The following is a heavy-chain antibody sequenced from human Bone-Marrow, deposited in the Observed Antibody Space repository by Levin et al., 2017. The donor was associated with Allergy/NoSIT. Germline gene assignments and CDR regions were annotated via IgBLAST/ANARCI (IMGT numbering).Heavy chain of an antibody. CDR2: IYYSGST. V-gene: IGHV4-59*01. CDR1: GGSISSYY. CDR3: ARVPGYCSGGSCYTRAYYYYGMDV. J-gene: IGHJ6*02. D-gene: IGHD2-15*01. Sequence: SQTLSLTCTVSGGSISSYYWSWIRQPPGKGLEWIGYIYYSGSTNYNPSLKSRVTISVDTSKNQFSLKLSSVTAADTAVYYCARVPGYCSGGSCYTRAYYYYGMDVWGQGTTVTVSS.